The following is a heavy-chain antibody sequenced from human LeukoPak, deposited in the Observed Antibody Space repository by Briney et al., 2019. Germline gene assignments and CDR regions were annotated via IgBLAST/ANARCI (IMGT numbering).Heavy chain of an antibody. Sequence: SETLSLTCTVSGGSISSYYWSWIRQPPGKGLEWIGYIYYSGSTNYNPSLKSRVTISVDTSKNQFSLKLSSVTAADTAVYYCARATTYYYDTSGYYSYYFDYWGQGTLVTVSS. CDR2: IYYSGST. D-gene: IGHD3-22*01. CDR1: GGSISSYY. J-gene: IGHJ4*02. CDR3: ARATTYYYDTSGYYSYYFDY. V-gene: IGHV4-59*12.